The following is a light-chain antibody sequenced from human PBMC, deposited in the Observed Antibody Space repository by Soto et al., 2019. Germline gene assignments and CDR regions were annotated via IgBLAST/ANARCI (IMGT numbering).Light chain of an antibody. CDR3: SSYTRSSTPYV. Sequence: QSVLTQPASVSGSPGQSITISCTGTSSDVGGYNYVSWYQQHPGKAPKLMIYDVSNRPSGVSNRFSGSKSGNTASLTISGLQAEDEADYYCSSYTRSSTPYVFGTVTKVTVL. J-gene: IGLJ1*01. V-gene: IGLV2-14*01. CDR1: SSDVGGYNY. CDR2: DVS.